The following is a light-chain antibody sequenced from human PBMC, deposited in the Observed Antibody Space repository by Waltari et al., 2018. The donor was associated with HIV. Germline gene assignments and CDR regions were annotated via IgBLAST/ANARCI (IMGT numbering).Light chain of an antibody. CDR1: DSDFGHGTF. CDR3: SSFTKDFTVI. CDR2: EVD. Sequence: SVVTQPASVSGFPGQSVTISCTGTDSDFGHGTFVSWYQQPPGKAPKVILFEVDSRASGVDDRFSGSKSGNTASLTISGLRTEDEANYYCSSFTKDFTVIFGGGTKVTIL. J-gene: IGLJ2*01. V-gene: IGLV2-14*03.